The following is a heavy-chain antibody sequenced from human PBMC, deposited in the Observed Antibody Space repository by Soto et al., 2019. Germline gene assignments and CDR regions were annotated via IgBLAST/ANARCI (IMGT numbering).Heavy chain of an antibody. CDR2: ISYDGSNE. V-gene: IGHV3-30*18. CDR3: TKEYIVGTTWVYFES. J-gene: IGHJ4*02. Sequence: QVQLVQSGGGVVQPGRSLRLSCVASGFIFSTYGMHWVRQVPGKGLEWVAHISYDGSNEYYADSVKGRFTVSRDNAKNTLDLQMNGLKTEDTALYYCTKEYIVGTTWVYFESWSQGALVIVSS. D-gene: IGHD1-1*01. CDR1: GFIFSTYG.